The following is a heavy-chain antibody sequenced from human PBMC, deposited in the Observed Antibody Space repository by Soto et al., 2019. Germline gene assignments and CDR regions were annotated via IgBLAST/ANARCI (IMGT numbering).Heavy chain of an antibody. D-gene: IGHD2-15*01. CDR3: ARGEVVALGY. Sequence: SETLSLTCAVSGGSISSGGYSWSWIRQPPGKGLEWIGYIYHSGSTYYNPSLKSRVTILVDRSKNQFSLKLSSVAAADTAVYYCARGEVVALGYWGQGTLVTVSS. V-gene: IGHV4-30-2*01. J-gene: IGHJ4*02. CDR2: IYHSGST. CDR1: GGSISSGGYS.